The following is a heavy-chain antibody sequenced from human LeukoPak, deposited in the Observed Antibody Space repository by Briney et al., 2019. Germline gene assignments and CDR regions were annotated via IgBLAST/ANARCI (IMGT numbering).Heavy chain of an antibody. CDR2: INPSGGST. CDR1: GYTFTSYY. D-gene: IGHD2-21*02. Sequence: ASVKVSCKASGYTFTSYYMHWVRQAPGQGLEWMGIINPSGGSTSYAQKFQGRVTMTRDTSTSTVYMELSSLGSEDTAVYYCASSYCGGDCYFDYWGQGTLVTVSS. CDR3: ASSYCGGDCYFDY. V-gene: IGHV1-46*01. J-gene: IGHJ4*02.